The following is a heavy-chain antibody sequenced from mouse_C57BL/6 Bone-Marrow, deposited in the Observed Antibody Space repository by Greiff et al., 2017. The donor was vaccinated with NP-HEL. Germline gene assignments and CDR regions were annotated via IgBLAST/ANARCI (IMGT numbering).Heavy chain of an antibody. V-gene: IGHV1-66*01. J-gene: IGHJ2*01. D-gene: IGHD1-1*01. CDR2: IYPGSGNT. CDR1: GYSFTSYY. CDR3: ARPHYYGSSQYYFDY. Sequence: VQLQQSGPELVKPGASVKISCKASGYSFTSYYIHWVKQRPGQGLEWIGWIYPGSGNTKYNEKFKGKATLTADTSSSTAYMQLSSLTSEDSAVYYCARPHYYGSSQYYFDYWGQGTTLTVSS.